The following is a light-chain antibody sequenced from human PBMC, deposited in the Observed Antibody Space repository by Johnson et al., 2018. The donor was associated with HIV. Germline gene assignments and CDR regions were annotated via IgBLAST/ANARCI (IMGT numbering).Light chain of an antibody. V-gene: IGLV1-51*01. J-gene: IGLJ1*01. CDR1: SSNIGDNS. CDR2: ENN. CDR3: GTWDSSLSAYV. Sequence: QSVLTQPPSVSAASVQKVTISCSGSSSNIGDNSVSWYQQVPGTAPKLLIYENNKRSSGIPDRFSGSKSGTSATLGITGLQTGDEADYYCGTWDSSLSAYVFGTGTKVTV.